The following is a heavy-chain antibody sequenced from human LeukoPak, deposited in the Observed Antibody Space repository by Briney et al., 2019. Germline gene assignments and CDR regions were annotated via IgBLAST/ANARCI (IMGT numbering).Heavy chain of an antibody. V-gene: IGHV3-48*03. D-gene: IGHD6-25*01. CDR3: ARDGTPIYSSGWVYMDV. J-gene: IGHJ6*04. CDR1: GFSFSSYE. CDR2: ISASGTLT. Sequence: GGSLKLSCAASGFSFSSYEMNWVRQAPGKGLEWISYISASGTLTHYADSVEGRFTISRDNAKNSLYLQMNSLRGEDTAVYYCARDGTPIYSSGWVYMDVWGKGTTVTISS.